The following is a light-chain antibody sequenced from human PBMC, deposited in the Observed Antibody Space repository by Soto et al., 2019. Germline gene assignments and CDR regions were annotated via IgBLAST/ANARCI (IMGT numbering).Light chain of an antibody. V-gene: IGKV1-5*01. Sequence: DIRVTQSPPTLSASVGDRVTITCRASQTITTWMAWYQQKPGKAPKLLVYDASTLQSGVATRFSGSGSGTEFTLTISSLQPDDFATYYCQQYNSYTWTFGQGTKVDI. J-gene: IGKJ1*01. CDR1: QTITTW. CDR2: DAS. CDR3: QQYNSYTWT.